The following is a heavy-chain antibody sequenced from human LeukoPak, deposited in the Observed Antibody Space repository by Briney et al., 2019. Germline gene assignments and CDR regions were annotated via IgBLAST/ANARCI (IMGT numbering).Heavy chain of an antibody. J-gene: IGHJ4*02. D-gene: IGHD6-19*01. Sequence: GGSLRLSCAASGFTFSSYGMHWVRQAPGKGLEWVAVISYDGSNKYYADSVKGRFTISRDNSKNTLYLQMNSLRAGDTAVYYCAKSLSSGWNPLYFDYWGQGTLVTVSS. CDR3: AKSLSSGWNPLYFDY. CDR2: ISYDGSNK. CDR1: GFTFSSYG. V-gene: IGHV3-30*18.